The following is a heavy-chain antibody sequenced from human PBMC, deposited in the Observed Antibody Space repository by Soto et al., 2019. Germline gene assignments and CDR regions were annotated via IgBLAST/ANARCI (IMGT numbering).Heavy chain of an antibody. Sequence: SETLSLTCIVSGDSVTSGSYYWTSVRQPPGKGLEWIGEIHYTRSTNYNPSLKSRDTISVDTSKNQFSLKLSSVTAADTAVYYCARGPGTFDYWGQGTLVTVSS. CDR2: IHYTRST. V-gene: IGHV4-61*01. CDR1: GDSVTSGSYY. D-gene: IGHD1-1*01. J-gene: IGHJ4*02. CDR3: ARGPGTFDY.